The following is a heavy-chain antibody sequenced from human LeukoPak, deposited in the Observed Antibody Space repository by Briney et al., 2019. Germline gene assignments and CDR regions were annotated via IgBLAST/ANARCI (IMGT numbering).Heavy chain of an antibody. V-gene: IGHV4-39*07. Sequence: PSETLSLTCTVSGGSISSSSYYWSWIRQPPGKGLEWIGEINHSGSTNYNPSLKSRVTISVDTSKNQFSLKLSSVTAADTAVYYCAMNNLVPKYNWFDPWGQGTLVTVSS. D-gene: IGHD1-14*01. CDR1: GGSISSSSYY. CDR3: AMNNLVPKYNWFDP. CDR2: INHSGST. J-gene: IGHJ5*02.